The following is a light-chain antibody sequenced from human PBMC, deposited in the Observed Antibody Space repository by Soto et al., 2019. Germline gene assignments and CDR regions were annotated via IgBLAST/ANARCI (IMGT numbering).Light chain of an antibody. J-gene: IGKJ1*01. V-gene: IGKV3-20*01. Sequence: EIVLTQSPGTLSLSPGERATLSCRASQSLSSSHLAWYQQKPGQAPRLLIYGASGRATDIPDRFSGSGSGTDFALTISRLEPEDFAVYYCQQYGSSPQTFGQGTKVEIK. CDR1: QSLSSSH. CDR3: QQYGSSPQT. CDR2: GAS.